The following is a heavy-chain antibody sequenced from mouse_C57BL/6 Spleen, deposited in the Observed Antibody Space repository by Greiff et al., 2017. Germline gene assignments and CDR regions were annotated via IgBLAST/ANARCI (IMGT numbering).Heavy chain of an antibody. D-gene: IGHD1-1*01. CDR3: ARDSVGSNYDWYFDV. V-gene: IGHV5-4*01. CDR1: GFTFSSYA. Sequence: EVQLMESGGGLVKPGGSLKLSCAASGFTFSSYAMSWVRQTPEKRLEWVATISDGGSYTYYPDNVKGRFTISRDNAKNNRYLQMSHLKSEDTAMYYCARDSVGSNYDWYFDVWGTGTTVTVSS. J-gene: IGHJ1*03. CDR2: ISDGGSYT.